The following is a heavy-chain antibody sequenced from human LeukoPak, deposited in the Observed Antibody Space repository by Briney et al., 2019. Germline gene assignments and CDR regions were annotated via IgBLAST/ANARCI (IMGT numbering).Heavy chain of an antibody. Sequence: GASVKVSCNASGGTFSSYAISWVQQAPGQGLEWMGGIIPIFGTANYAQKFQGRVTITADESTSTAYMELCSLRSEDTAVYYCARDFQVVVAAGVEGMDVWGQGTTVTVSS. CDR1: GGTFSSYA. J-gene: IGHJ6*02. CDR2: IIPIFGTA. D-gene: IGHD2-15*01. CDR3: ARDFQVVVAAGVEGMDV. V-gene: IGHV1-69*13.